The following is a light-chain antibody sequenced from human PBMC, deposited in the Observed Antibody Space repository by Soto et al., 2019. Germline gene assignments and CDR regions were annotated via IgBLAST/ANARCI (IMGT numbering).Light chain of an antibody. CDR2: DAS. Sequence: EIVLTQSPATLSLSPGERATLSCRASQSVSTSLAWYQHKPGQAPRLLIYDASNRATGVPARFSGSGSGTDFTLTISSLEPEDFATYYCRHYNSYSEAFGQGTKVDIK. CDR1: QSVSTS. CDR3: RHYNSYSEA. J-gene: IGKJ1*01. V-gene: IGKV3-11*01.